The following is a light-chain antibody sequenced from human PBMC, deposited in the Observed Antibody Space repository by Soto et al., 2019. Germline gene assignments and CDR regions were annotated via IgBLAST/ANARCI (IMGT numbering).Light chain of an antibody. CDR3: QQYGSSPRIT. J-gene: IGKJ5*01. V-gene: IGKV3-20*01. Sequence: EIVLTQSPGTLSLSPWERATLSCRASQSVSNNYLAWYQQKPGQAPRLLIYGASNRATGIPDRFSGSGSGTDFTLTISRLEPEDFALYYCQQYGSSPRITFGQGTRLEIK. CDR2: GAS. CDR1: QSVSNNY.